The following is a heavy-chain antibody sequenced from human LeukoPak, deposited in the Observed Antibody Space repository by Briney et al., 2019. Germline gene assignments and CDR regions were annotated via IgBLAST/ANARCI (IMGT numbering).Heavy chain of an antibody. CDR1: GFTFVDHA. V-gene: IGHV3-9*01. CDR2: ISWNSGSL. Sequence: PGGSLRLSCTTSGFTFVDHAMHWVRQAPGKGLEWVLGISWNSGSLDYADSVKGRFSISRDNAKNSLYLQMNSLRAEDTAVYYCARDRSSGSPIDYWGQGTLVTVSS. CDR3: ARDRSSGSPIDY. J-gene: IGHJ4*02. D-gene: IGHD3-10*01.